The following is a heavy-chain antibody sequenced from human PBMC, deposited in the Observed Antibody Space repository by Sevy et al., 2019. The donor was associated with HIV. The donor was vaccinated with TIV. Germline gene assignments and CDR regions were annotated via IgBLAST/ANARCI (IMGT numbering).Heavy chain of an antibody. CDR2: INYIDRYI. CDR1: GFTLSSYE. J-gene: IGHJ4*02. CDR3: ARLQPCGGSCYTFDS. D-gene: IGHD2-15*01. Sequence: GGSLRLSCAASGFTLSSYEMSWVRQAPGKGLEWVSSINYIDRYIKYADSVRGRFTISRDNPKNSVSLRMNSLRDDDTAMYYCARLQPCGGSCYTFDSWGQGTLVTVSS. V-gene: IGHV3-21*06.